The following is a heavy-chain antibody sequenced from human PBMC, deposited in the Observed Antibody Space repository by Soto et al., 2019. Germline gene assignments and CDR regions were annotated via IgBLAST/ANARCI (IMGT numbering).Heavy chain of an antibody. V-gene: IGHV3-66*01. CDR3: XXXXXXXXXXXXXXVPLDV. CDR1: GFTVSSKY. D-gene: IGHD2-2*01. Sequence: EVHLVESGGGLVQPGGSLRLSCAASGFTVSSKYMSWVRQAPGKGLEWVSLIQSGGPTYYADSVKGRFTISRDTSXXXXXXXXXXXXXXXXXXXXXXXXXXXXXXXXXXXVPLDVWGKGTTVTVSS. J-gene: IGHJ6*04. CDR2: IQSGGPT.